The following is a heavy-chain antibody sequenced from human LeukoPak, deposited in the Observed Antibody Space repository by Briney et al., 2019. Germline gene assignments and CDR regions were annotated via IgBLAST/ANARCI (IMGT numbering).Heavy chain of an antibody. CDR2: VSPPGGGT. Sequence: PPGGSLRLSCAASGFTFSSYGMNWVRQAPGKVLEWLSGVSPPGGGTYYADSVKGRFTISRDDSKNTLSLQMNSLRVEDTAVYYCAGDLAWGAFDYWGQGTLVTVSS. CDR3: AGDLAWGAFDY. J-gene: IGHJ4*02. V-gene: IGHV3-23*01. D-gene: IGHD7-27*01. CDR1: GFTFSSYG.